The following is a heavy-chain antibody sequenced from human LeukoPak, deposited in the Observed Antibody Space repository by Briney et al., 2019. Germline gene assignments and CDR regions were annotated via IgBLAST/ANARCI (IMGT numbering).Heavy chain of an antibody. CDR3: AIHRRVVAATGFEVSDY. J-gene: IGHJ4*02. CDR1: GGSFSGYY. CDR2: INHSGST. D-gene: IGHD2-15*01. V-gene: IGHV4-34*01. Sequence: PSETLSLTCAVYGGSFSGYYWSWIRQPPGKGLEWIGEINHSGSTNYNPSLKSRVTISVDTSKNQFSLKLSSVTAADTAVYYCAIHRRVVAATGFEVSDYWGQGTLVTVSS.